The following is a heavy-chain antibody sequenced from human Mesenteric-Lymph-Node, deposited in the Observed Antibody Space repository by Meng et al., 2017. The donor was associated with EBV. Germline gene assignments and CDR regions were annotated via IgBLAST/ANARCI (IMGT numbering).Heavy chain of an antibody. Sequence: VQFVQCGAEMMKPGATVKFSCNASGYTFTSYALHWVRQAPGQGLEWLGWIKGDDGKTEYSQNIQGRVTIARDTSARTAYMELSSLKSEDTAVYYCARASELLRCFDYWGQGTLVTVSS. J-gene: IGHJ4*02. D-gene: IGHD3-10*01. CDR2: IKGDDGKT. V-gene: IGHV1-3*01. CDR1: GYTFTSYA. CDR3: ARASELLRCFDY.